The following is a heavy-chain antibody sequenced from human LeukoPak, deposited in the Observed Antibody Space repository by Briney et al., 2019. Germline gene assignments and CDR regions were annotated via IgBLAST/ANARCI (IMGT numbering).Heavy chain of an antibody. Sequence: GGSLRLSCAASGFTFSSYAMSWVRQAPGKGLEWVSAISGSGGSTYYADSVKDRFTISRDNSKNTLYLQMNSLRAEDTAVYYCAKDREGQWLVRILDYWGQGTLVTVSS. CDR3: AKDREGQWLVRILDY. V-gene: IGHV3-23*01. CDR1: GFTFSSYA. J-gene: IGHJ4*02. CDR2: ISGSGGST. D-gene: IGHD6-19*01.